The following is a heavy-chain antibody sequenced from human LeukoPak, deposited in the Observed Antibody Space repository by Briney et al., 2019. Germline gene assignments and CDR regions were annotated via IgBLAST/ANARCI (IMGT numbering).Heavy chain of an antibody. CDR2: INHSGST. V-gene: IGHV4-34*01. CDR1: GGSFSGYY. CDR3: ARHNFDWLLPPYYFDY. D-gene: IGHD3-9*01. J-gene: IGHJ4*02. Sequence: PSETLSLTCAVYGGSFSGYYWSWIRQPPGKGLEWIGEINHSGSTNYNPSLKSRVTISVDTSKNQFSLKLSSVTAADTAVYYCARHNFDWLLPPYYFDYWGQGTLVTVSS.